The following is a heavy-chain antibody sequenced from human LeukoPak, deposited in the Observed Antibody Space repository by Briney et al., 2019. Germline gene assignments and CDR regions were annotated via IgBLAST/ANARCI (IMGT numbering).Heavy chain of an antibody. Sequence: SETLSLTCTVSGGSISSSSYYWGWIRQPPGKGLEWIGSIYYSGSTYYNPSLKSRVTISVDTSKNQFSLKLSSVTAADTAVYHCARRSPYCSSTSCYFDYWGQGTLVTVSS. CDR2: IYYSGST. CDR1: GGSISSSSYY. J-gene: IGHJ4*02. V-gene: IGHV4-39*01. CDR3: ARRSPYCSSTSCYFDY. D-gene: IGHD2-2*01.